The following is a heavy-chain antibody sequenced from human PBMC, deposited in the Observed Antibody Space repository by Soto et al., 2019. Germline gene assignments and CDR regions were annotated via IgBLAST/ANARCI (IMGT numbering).Heavy chain of an antibody. Sequence: GGSLRLSCAASGFTFSGSAMDWVRQASGKGLEWVGRLRSKANCYATAYAASVKGRFTISRDDSKNTAHLQMNSLKTEDTAVYYCTSIWFESYYYGMDAWGQGPTVTVSS. V-gene: IGHV3-73*01. CDR2: LRSKANCYAT. D-gene: IGHD3-10*01. CDR1: GFTFSGSA. CDR3: TSIWFESYYYGMDA. J-gene: IGHJ6*02.